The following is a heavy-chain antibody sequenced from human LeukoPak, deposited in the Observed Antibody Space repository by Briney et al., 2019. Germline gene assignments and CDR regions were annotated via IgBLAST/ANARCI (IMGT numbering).Heavy chain of an antibody. J-gene: IGHJ6*03. CDR1: GGSISSYY. CDR2: IYTSGST. D-gene: IGHD6-13*01. CDR3: AREFRGSSSPQYYYYYYMDV. Sequence: PSETLSLTCTVSGGSISSYYWSWIRQPAGKGLEWIGRIYTSGSTNYNPSLKSRVTMSVDTSKNQFSLKLSSVTAADTAVYYCAREFRGSSSPQYYYYYYMDVWGKGTTVTVSS. V-gene: IGHV4-4*07.